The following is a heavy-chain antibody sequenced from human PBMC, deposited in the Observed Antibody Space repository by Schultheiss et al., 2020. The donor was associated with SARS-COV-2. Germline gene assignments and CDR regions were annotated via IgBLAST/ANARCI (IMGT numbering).Heavy chain of an antibody. CDR2: IIPILGIA. CDR3: ATDLPLLQVRQTHFDF. D-gene: IGHD4-23*01. V-gene: IGHV1-69*10. J-gene: IGHJ4*02. Sequence: SVKVSCKASGYTFTSYGISWVRQAPGQGLEWMGGIIPILGIANYAQKFQGRVTMTEDTSIDRAFLELSSLRSDDTAVYYCATDLPLLQVRQTHFDFWGQGSLVTVSS. CDR1: GYTFTSYG.